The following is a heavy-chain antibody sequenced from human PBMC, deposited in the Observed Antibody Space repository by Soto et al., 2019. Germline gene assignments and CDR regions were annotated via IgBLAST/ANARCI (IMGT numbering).Heavy chain of an antibody. J-gene: IGHJ5*02. Sequence: SVKVSCKASGCTFSSYAISWVRQAPGQGLELMEGIIPIFGTANYAQKLQGRVTITAAESTSTADMELNSQRSENTAVYYFAKRDDSSSYFRSFCFDPWGPRTLVTVS. D-gene: IGHD3-22*01. V-gene: IGHV1-69*13. CDR3: AKRDDSSSYFRSFCFDP. CDR2: IIPIFGTA. CDR1: GCTFSSYA.